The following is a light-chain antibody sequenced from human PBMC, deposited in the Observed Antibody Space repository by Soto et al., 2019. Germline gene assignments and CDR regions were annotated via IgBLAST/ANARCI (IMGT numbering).Light chain of an antibody. V-gene: IGLV2-23*02. CDR3: CSYAGSSWV. J-gene: IGLJ3*02. Sequence: QSVLTQPASVSGSPGQSITISCTGTSSDVGSYNLVSWYQQHPGKAPKLMIYEVSEWPSGVSDRFSGSKSGNTASLTISGLQAEDEADYYCCSYAGSSWVFGGGTKVTVL. CDR1: SSDVGSYNL. CDR2: EVS.